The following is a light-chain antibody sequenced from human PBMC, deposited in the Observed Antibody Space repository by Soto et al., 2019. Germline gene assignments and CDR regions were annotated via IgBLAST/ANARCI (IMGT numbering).Light chain of an antibody. J-gene: IGKJ4*01. Sequence: EIVLTQSPGTLSLSPGERATLSCRASQSISISYLAWYQQRPGQAPRLLIYGASGRATGIPGRFRGTGSGTDFTLTINRLEPEDFAVYYCQQYDSSPPFALTFGGGTKVEIK. V-gene: IGKV3-20*01. CDR2: GAS. CDR1: QSISISY. CDR3: QQYDSSPPFALT.